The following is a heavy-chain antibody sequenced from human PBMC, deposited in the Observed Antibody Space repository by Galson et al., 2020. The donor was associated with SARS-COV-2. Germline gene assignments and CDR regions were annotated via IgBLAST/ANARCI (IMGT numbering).Heavy chain of an antibody. CDR1: GYSFTSYW. D-gene: IGHD1-7*01. CDR2: IYPGDSDT. V-gene: IGHV5-51*01. J-gene: IGHJ4*02. CDR3: ARRPNWNYGSELDY. Sequence: KVSCKGSGYSFTSYWIGWVRQMPGKGLEWMGIIYPGDSDTSYSPSFQGQVTISADKSISTAYLQWSSLKASDTAMYYCARRPNWNYGSELDYWGQGTLVTVSS.